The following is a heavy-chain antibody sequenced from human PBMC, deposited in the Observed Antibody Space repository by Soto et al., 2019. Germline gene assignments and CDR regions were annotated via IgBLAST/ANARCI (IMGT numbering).Heavy chain of an antibody. V-gene: IGHV3-23*01. CDR3: AKDRGYGGEYSGGYSYDAFDI. D-gene: IGHD1-26*01. J-gene: IGHJ3*02. CDR1: GFTFSSYA. CDR2: ISGSGGST. Sequence: GGSLRLSCAASGFTFSSYAMSWVRQAPGKGLEWVSAISGSGGSTYYADSVKGRFTISRDNSKNTLYLQMNSLRAEDTAVYYCAKDRGYGGEYSGGYSYDAFDIWGQGTMVTVSS.